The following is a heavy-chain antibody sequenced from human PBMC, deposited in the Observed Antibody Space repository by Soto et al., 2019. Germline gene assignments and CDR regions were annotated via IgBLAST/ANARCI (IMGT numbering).Heavy chain of an antibody. J-gene: IGHJ5*02. Sequence: EVQLVESGGDLVQPGGSLRLSCAASGFTFTNDWMSWVRQAPGKGLEWVANIQPDGSEKYYVDSVKGRFTISRDNAKNSLYLQMNSLRAEDTAVYYCARTIHLWGQGTPVTVSS. D-gene: IGHD3-9*01. CDR1: GFTFTNDW. V-gene: IGHV3-7*01. CDR2: IQPDGSEK. CDR3: ARTIHL.